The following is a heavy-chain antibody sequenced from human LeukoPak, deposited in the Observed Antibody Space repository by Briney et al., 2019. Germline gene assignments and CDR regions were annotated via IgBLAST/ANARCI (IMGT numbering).Heavy chain of an antibody. CDR1: GGSISSYY. V-gene: IGHV4-59*01. Sequence: SETLSLTCTVSGGSISSYYWSWIRRPPGKGLEWIGYIYYSGSTNYNPSLKSRVTISVDTSKNQFSLKLSSVTAADTAVYYCASNYYYGSGSYNYWGQGTLVTVSS. D-gene: IGHD3-10*01. J-gene: IGHJ4*02. CDR3: ASNYYYGSGSYNY. CDR2: IYYSGST.